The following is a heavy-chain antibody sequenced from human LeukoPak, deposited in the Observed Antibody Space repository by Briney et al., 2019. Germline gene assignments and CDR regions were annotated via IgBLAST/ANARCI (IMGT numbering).Heavy chain of an antibody. V-gene: IGHV3-48*04. J-gene: IGHJ4*02. Sequence: PGGTLRLSCAASGFTFSSYGMSWVRQAPGKGLEWVSYISSSGSTIYYADSVKGRFTISRDNAKNSLYLQMNSLRAEDTAVYYCARVFPAYYYDSSGYPDYWGQGTLVTVSS. D-gene: IGHD3-22*01. CDR1: GFTFSSYG. CDR2: ISSSGSTI. CDR3: ARVFPAYYYDSSGYPDY.